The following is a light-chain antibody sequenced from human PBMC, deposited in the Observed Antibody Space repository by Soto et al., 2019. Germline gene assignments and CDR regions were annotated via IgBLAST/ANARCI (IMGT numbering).Light chain of an antibody. J-gene: IGLJ2*01. CDR2: NVS. CDR1: SSDIGYYDF. CDR3: SSYTTTNTVI. Sequence: QSALTQPASVSESPGQSITISCTGTSSDIGYYDFVSWYQQHPDKAPKVIIYNVSHRPSGVSNRFSGSKSGNTASLTISGLQAEDEGDYYCSSYTTTNTVIIGGGTKLTVL. V-gene: IGLV2-14*03.